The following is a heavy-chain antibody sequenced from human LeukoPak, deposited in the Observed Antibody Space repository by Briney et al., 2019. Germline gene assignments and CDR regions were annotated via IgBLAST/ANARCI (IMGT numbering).Heavy chain of an antibody. D-gene: IGHD2-21*01. CDR2: INHSGST. CDR3: ARGYFDAFDI. V-gene: IGHV4-34*01. Sequence: SETLSLTCASYGGSFSGYYWSWIRQPPGKGLEWIGEINHSGSTNYNPSLKSRVTISVDTSKNQFSLKLSSVTAADTAVYYCARGYFDAFDIWGQGTMVTVSS. J-gene: IGHJ3*02. CDR1: GGSFSGYY.